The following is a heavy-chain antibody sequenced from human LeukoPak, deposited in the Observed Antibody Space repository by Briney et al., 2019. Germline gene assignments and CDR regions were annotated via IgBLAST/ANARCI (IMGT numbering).Heavy chain of an antibody. D-gene: IGHD3-3*01. CDR2: MYPNSGNT. Sequence: ASVKVSCKASGYTFTSYDINWVRQATGQGLEWMGWMYPNSGNTGYAQKFQGRVTMTRNTSISTAYMELSSLRSEDTAVYYCARVGAFRSHYDFWSGPRKVYWFDPWGQGTLVTVSS. V-gene: IGHV1-8*01. CDR1: GYTFTSYD. J-gene: IGHJ5*02. CDR3: ARVGAFRSHYDFWSGPRKVYWFDP.